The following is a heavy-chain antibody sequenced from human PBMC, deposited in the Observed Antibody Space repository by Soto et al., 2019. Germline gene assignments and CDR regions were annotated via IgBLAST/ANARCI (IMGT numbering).Heavy chain of an antibody. CDR1: GGTFSSYA. Sequence: GASVKVSCKASGGTFSSYAISWVRQAPGQGLEWMGGIIPIFGTANYAQKFQGRVTITADESASTAYMELSSLRSEDTVVYYCASGEFGITMIVVVRGEPRSIKRWAFDIWGQGTMVTVSS. CDR2: IIPIFGTA. D-gene: IGHD3-22*01. J-gene: IGHJ3*02. V-gene: IGHV1-69*13. CDR3: ASGEFGITMIVVVRGEPRSIKRWAFDI.